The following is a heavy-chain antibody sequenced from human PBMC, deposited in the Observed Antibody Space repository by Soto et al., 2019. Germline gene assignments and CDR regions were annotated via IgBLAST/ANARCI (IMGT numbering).Heavy chain of an antibody. D-gene: IGHD4-4*01. CDR1: GFTFSSYG. CDR2: ISYDGSNK. CDR3: ARPLTTPLN. J-gene: IGHJ4*02. Sequence: QVQLVESGGGVVQPGGSLRLSCAASGFTFSSYGMHWVRQAPGKGLEWVAVISYDGSNKYYADSVKGRFTISRDNSKNTLYLQMNSLRAEDTAVYYCARPLTTPLNWGQGTLVTVSS. V-gene: IGHV3-30*03.